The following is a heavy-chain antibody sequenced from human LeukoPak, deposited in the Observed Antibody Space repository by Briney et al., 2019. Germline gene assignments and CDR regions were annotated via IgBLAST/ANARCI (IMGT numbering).Heavy chain of an antibody. CDR2: IYHSGST. CDR1: GISITNGYW. CDR3: ATYDYVWGSLDY. V-gene: IGHV4-4*02. D-gene: IGHD3-16*01. Sequence: SGTLSLTCVVSGISITNGYWWYWVRQTPGKGLEWIGEIYHSGSTNYNPSLKSRVTISVDTSKNQFSLKLSSVTAADTAVYYCATYDYVWGSLDYWGQGTLVTVSS. J-gene: IGHJ4*02.